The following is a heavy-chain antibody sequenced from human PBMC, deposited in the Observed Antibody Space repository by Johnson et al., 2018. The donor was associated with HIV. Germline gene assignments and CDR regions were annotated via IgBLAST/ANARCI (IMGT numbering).Heavy chain of an antibody. V-gene: IGHV3-30-3*01. D-gene: IGHD4-23*01. Sequence: QVQLVESGGGVVQPGRSLRLSCAASEFTFSTYAMHWVRQAPGKGLEWVAVISYDGSNKYYADSVKGRFTISRDNSKNTLHLQMNSLRAEDTAVYYCARDGGYGGYDALDIWGQGTMVTVSS. CDR1: EFTFSTYA. J-gene: IGHJ3*02. CDR2: ISYDGSNK. CDR3: ARDGGYGGYDALDI.